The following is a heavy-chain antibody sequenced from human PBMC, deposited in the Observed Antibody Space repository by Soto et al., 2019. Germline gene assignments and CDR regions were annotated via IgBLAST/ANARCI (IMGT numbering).Heavy chain of an antibody. CDR3: AKLGSSSWSPHYYFDY. CDR1: GFTFNNYA. V-gene: IGHV3-23*01. CDR2: ITDSGSDT. J-gene: IGHJ4*02. Sequence: EVQVLESGGGLVQPGGSLRLSCAASGFTFNNYAMGWVRQAPGKGLEWVSAITDSGSDTYYVDSVKGRFTISRDNSKNTLYLQMNSLRAEDMAVYYCAKLGSSSWSPHYYFDYWGQGTLVTVSS. D-gene: IGHD2-2*01.